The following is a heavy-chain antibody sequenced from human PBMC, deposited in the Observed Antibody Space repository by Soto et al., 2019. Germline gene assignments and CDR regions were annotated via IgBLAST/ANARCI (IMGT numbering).Heavy chain of an antibody. V-gene: IGHV4-30-2*01. CDR3: ARVMGEYCGGDCSFDY. CDR2: IYHSGST. D-gene: IGHD2-21*02. CDR1: GGSISSGGYS. Sequence: QLQLQESGSGLVKPSQTLSLTCAVSGGSISSGGYSWSWIRQPPGKGLEWIGYIYHSGSTYYNPSLKSRVTISVDRSKNQFSLKLSSVTAADTAVYYGARVMGEYCGGDCSFDYWGQGTLVTVSS. J-gene: IGHJ4*02.